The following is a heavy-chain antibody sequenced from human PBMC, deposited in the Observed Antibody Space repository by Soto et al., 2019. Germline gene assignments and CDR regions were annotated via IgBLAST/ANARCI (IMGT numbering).Heavy chain of an antibody. CDR3: ARGSYYSGWV. V-gene: IGHV6-1*01. D-gene: IGHD6-19*01. Sequence: QTLSLTCAISGDSVSSTSTAWSWIRQSPSRGLEWLGRTYYRSKWYSDYAVSVKSRITINPDTSKNQFSLQLNSVTPEDTAVYYCARGSYYSGWVWGQGTLVTVSS. CDR1: GDSVSSTSTA. J-gene: IGHJ4*02. CDR2: TYYRSKWYS.